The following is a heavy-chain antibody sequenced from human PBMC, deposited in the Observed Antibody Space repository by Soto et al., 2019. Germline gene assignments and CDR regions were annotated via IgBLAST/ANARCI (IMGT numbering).Heavy chain of an antibody. CDR3: AREGGDGIDY. Sequence: PSETLSLTCTVSGGSIRSGSHYWSWIRQHPGKGLEWIGYIYYSGSTYYNPSLKSRITISISTSKNQFSLKLTSVTAADTAVYYCAREGGDGIDYWGPGTLVTVSS. J-gene: IGHJ4*02. D-gene: IGHD3-16*01. CDR2: IYYSGST. V-gene: IGHV4-31*03. CDR1: GGSIRSGSHY.